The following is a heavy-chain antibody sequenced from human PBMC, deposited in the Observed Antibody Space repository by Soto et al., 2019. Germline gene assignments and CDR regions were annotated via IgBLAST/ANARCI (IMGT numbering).Heavy chain of an antibody. V-gene: IGHV3-23*01. J-gene: IGHJ3*02. D-gene: IGHD2-15*01. CDR2: IHGDGGGT. CDR1: GFTFSNYA. Sequence: GGSLRLSYAASGFTFSNYAMSWVRQSPGKGIEWVSSIHGDGGGTFHADSVKGRFTISRDDSKSSLFLQMNSLRAEDTAVYYCAKDRMNHNSVWDPFDIWGQGTMVTVSS. CDR3: AKDRMNHNSVWDPFDI.